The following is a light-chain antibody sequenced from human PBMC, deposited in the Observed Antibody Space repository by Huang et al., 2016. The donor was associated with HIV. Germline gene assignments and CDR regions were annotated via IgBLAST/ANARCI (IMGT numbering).Light chain of an antibody. J-gene: IGKJ1*01. CDR1: QSVSSN. CDR3: QQYNNWPPT. V-gene: IGKV3-15*01. Sequence: EIVMTQSPATLSVSPGERATPSCRASQSVSSNLAWYQQKPGQPPRLLIYGASTRATVIPARFIGSGSWTEFTLTISSLQSEDFAVYYCQQYNNWPPTFGQGTKVEIK. CDR2: GAS.